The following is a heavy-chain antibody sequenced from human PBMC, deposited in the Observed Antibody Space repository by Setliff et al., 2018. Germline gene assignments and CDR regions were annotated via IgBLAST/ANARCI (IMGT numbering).Heavy chain of an antibody. CDR2: ISAYNGDT. Sequence: GASVKVSCKASGYTFTKYGINWVRQAPGQRLEWVGWISAYNGDTNYAQNVQGRVTMTTDTSTSTAYMELRSLRPDDTAVYYCVRDRPFVVVTATQASFDYWGQGTLVTVSS. J-gene: IGHJ4*02. CDR1: GYTFTKYG. D-gene: IGHD2-21*02. V-gene: IGHV1-18*01. CDR3: VRDRPFVVVTATQASFDY.